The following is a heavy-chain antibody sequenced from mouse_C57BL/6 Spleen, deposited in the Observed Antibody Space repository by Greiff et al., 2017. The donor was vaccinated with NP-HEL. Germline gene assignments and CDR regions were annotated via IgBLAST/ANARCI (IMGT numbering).Heavy chain of an antibody. CDR1: GFTFSSYT. Sequence: EVMLVESGGGLVKPGGSLKLSCAASGFTFSSYTMSWVRQTPEKRLEWVATISGGGGNTYYPDSVKGRFTISRDNAKNTLYLQMSSLRSEDTALYYCARHRVDYDYEFAYWGQGTLVTVSA. CDR2: ISGGGGNT. J-gene: IGHJ3*01. D-gene: IGHD2-4*01. CDR3: ARHRVDYDYEFAY. V-gene: IGHV5-9*01.